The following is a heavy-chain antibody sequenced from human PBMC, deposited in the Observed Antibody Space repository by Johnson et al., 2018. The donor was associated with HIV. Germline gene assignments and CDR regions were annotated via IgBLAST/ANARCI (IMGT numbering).Heavy chain of an antibody. Sequence: VQLLESGGGVVQPGRSLRLSCAASGFTFSSYAMHWVRQAQGKGLEWVAVISYDGSNKYYADSVKGRFPISRDNSKNTLYLQMNSLRAEDTAVYYCAKSTWELRHLDAFDIWGQGTMVTVSS. D-gene: IGHD1-26*01. CDR2: ISYDGSNK. CDR1: GFTFSSYA. CDR3: AKSTWELRHLDAFDI. J-gene: IGHJ3*02. V-gene: IGHV3-30-3*02.